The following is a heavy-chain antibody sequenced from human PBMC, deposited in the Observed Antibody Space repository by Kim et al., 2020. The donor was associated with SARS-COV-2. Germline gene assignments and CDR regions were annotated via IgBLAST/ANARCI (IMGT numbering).Heavy chain of an antibody. CDR1: GFTFSSYA. J-gene: IGHJ6*02. D-gene: IGHD3-10*01. V-gene: IGHV3-30*04. CDR3: ARDLNRFYYGSGSYLPPGLDV. CDR2: IAFDGSNK. Sequence: GGSLRLSCAASGFTFSSYAMHWIRQAPGKGLEWVAVIAFDGSNKYHADSVKGRFTISRDNSKNTLYQQMNSLRAEDSAVYYCARDLNRFYYGSGSYLPPGLDVWGRGTTVTVSS.